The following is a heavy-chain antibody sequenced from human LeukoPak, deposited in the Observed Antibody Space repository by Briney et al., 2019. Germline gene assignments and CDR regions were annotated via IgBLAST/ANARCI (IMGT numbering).Heavy chain of an antibody. V-gene: IGHV4-59*01. Sequence: PSETLSLTCTVSGGSISSYYWSWIRQPPGKGLEWIGYIYYSGSTNYNPSLKSRVTISVDTSKNQFSLKLSSVTAADTAVYYCARVLSRFHDAFDIWGQGTMVTVSS. CDR3: ARVLSRFHDAFDI. D-gene: IGHD2-2*01. CDR2: IYYSGST. J-gene: IGHJ3*02. CDR1: GGSISSYY.